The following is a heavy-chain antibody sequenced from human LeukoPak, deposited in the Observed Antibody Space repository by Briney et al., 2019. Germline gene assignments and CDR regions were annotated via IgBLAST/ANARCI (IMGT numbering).Heavy chain of an antibody. J-gene: IGHJ4*02. V-gene: IGHV3-11*05. CDR1: GFTFSDYY. CDR2: ISSSSSYT. CDR3: ARDRGYSSGWGIDY. D-gene: IGHD6-19*01. Sequence: GGSPRLSCAASGFTFSDYYMSWIRQAPGKGLEWVSYISSSSSYTNYADSVKGRFTISRDNAKNSPYLQMNSLRAEDTAVYYCARDRGYSSGWGIDYWGQGTLVTVSS.